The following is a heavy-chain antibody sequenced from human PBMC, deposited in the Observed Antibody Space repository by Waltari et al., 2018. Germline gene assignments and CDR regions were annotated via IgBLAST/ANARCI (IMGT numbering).Heavy chain of an antibody. Sequence: KESGPRLVKPSETLSLNCTDSGVSVSTPLLYWTWIRQSPGKGPEWIASVFHSGTTYYTPSLRGRVSMSVDSARGQFSLKLYPVTAADTAVYFCASHERVVPVFIESWGQGILVTVSS. V-gene: IGHV4-39*01. CDR2: VFHSGTT. D-gene: IGHD3-22*01. J-gene: IGHJ1*01. CDR3: ASHERVVPVFIES. CDR1: GVSVSTPLLY.